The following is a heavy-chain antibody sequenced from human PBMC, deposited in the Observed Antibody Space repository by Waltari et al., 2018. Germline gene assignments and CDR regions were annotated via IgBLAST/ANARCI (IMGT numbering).Heavy chain of an antibody. D-gene: IGHD3-22*01. CDR1: GGSISSGSYY. V-gene: IGHV4-61*02. CDR2: IYTSGST. CDR3: ARAPLYYYDSSGYSTDY. J-gene: IGHJ4*02. Sequence: QVQLQESGPGLVKPSQTLSLTCTVSGGSISSGSYYWSWIRQPAGKGLEWIGRIYTSGSTNYNPSLKSRVTISVDTSKNQFSLKLSSVTAADTAVYYCARAPLYYYDSSGYSTDYWGQGTLVTVSS.